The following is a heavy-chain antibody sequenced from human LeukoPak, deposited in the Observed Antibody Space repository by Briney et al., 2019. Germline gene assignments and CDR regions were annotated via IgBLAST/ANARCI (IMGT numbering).Heavy chain of an antibody. CDR2: IYYSGST. D-gene: IGHD2-2*01. Sequence: TSETLSLTCTVSGGSISSSSYYWGWIRQPPGKGLEWIGSIYYSGSTYYNPSLKSRVTISVDTSKNQFSLKLSSVTAADTAVYYCSCSTDYYYYYGMDVWGQGTTVTVSS. J-gene: IGHJ6*02. CDR3: SCSTDYYYYYGMDV. CDR1: GGSISSSSYY. V-gene: IGHV4-39*01.